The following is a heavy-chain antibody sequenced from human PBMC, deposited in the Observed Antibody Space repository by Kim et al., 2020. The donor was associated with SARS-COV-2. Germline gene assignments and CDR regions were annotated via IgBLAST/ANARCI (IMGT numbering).Heavy chain of an antibody. D-gene: IGHD6-6*01. CDR2: NK. J-gene: IGHJ2*01. Sequence: NKYNADSVKGRFTISRDNSKNTLYLQMNSLRTEDTAVYYCARDRLRYFDLWGRGTLVTVSS. V-gene: IGHV3-33*01. CDR3: ARDRLRYFDL.